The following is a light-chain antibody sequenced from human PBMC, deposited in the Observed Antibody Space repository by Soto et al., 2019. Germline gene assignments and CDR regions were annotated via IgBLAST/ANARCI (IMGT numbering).Light chain of an antibody. CDR2: AAS. V-gene: IGKV1-8*01. J-gene: IGKJ3*01. CDR3: QQYYSYPPFT. Sequence: AIRMTQSPSSLSASTGDRVTITCRASQGISSYLAWYQQKPGKAPKLLIYAASTLQSGVPSRFSGSVSGTDFTLTISCLQSEDFATYYCQQYYSYPPFTFGPGTKVYIK. CDR1: QGISSY.